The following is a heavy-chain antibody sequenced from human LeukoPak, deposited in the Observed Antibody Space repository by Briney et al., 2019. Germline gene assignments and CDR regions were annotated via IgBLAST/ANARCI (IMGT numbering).Heavy chain of an antibody. Sequence: GGSLRLSCVASGFTFSNYNMNWVRQAPGKGLEWVSFISSSRSDIYYADSVKGRFTISRDNAKNSLYLQMDSLRAEDTAIYYCAKETAVTGTGFFDYWGQGTLVTVSS. CDR2: ISSSRSDI. V-gene: IGHV3-21*04. D-gene: IGHD6-19*01. CDR3: AKETAVTGTGFFDY. J-gene: IGHJ4*02. CDR1: GFTFSNYN.